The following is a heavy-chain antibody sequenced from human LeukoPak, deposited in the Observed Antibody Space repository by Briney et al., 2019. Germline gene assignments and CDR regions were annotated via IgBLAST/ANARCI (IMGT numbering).Heavy chain of an antibody. CDR2: ISSTSSYI. V-gene: IGHV3-21*01. Sequence: PGGSLRLSCAASGFTFSTYSMNWVRQAPGKGLEWVSSISSTSSYIYYADSVKGRFTFSRDNAKNSLYLQMNSLRAEDTAVYYCATGFLEWLLHDYWGQGTLVTVSS. D-gene: IGHD3-3*01. CDR1: GFTFSTYS. CDR3: ATGFLEWLLHDY. J-gene: IGHJ4*02.